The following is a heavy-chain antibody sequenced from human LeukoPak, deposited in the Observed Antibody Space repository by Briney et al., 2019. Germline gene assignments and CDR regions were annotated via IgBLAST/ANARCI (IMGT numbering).Heavy chain of an antibody. CDR1: GFTFSSYW. CDR3: ARAGQVGATGTKY. Sequence: GGSLRLSCAASGFTFSSYWMSWFRQAPGKGLEWVANIKQDGSEKYYVDSVKGRFTISRDNAKNSLYLQMNSLRAEDTAVYYCARAGQVGATGTKYWGQGTLVTVSS. V-gene: IGHV3-7*01. D-gene: IGHD1-26*01. CDR2: IKQDGSEK. J-gene: IGHJ4*02.